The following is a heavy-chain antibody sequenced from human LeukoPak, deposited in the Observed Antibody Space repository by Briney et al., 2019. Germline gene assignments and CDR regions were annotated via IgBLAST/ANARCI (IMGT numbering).Heavy chain of an antibody. D-gene: IGHD3-3*01. J-gene: IGHJ4*02. CDR3: AKDLPQYYDLWSGYYGGFDY. V-gene: IGHV3-43*02. Sequence: GGSLRLSCAASGFTFEDYAMHWVRQGPGQGLEWVSLISGNGNNIYYADSVKGRFTISRDNSKNSLYLQMNSLRTEDSALYYCAKDLPQYYDLWSGYYGGFDYWGQGTLVTVSS. CDR1: GFTFEDYA. CDR2: ISGNGNNI.